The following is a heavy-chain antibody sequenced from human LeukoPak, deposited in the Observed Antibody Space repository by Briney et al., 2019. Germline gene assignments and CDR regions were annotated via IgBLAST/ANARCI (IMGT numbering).Heavy chain of an antibody. V-gene: IGHV5-51*01. J-gene: IGHJ5*02. CDR3: ARTVRGGHLRYNWFDP. CDR1: GYSFTSYW. D-gene: IGHD3-10*01. CDR2: IYPGDSDT. Sequence: GESLKISCKGSGYSFTSYWIGWVRQMPGKGLEWMGIIYPGDSDTRYSPSFQGQVTISADKSISTAYLQWSSLKASDTAMYYCARTVRGGHLRYNWFDPWGQGALVTVSS.